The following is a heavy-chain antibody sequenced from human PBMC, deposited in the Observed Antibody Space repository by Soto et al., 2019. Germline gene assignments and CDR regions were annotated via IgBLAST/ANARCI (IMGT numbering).Heavy chain of an antibody. Sequence: GGSLRLSCAASGFTFSSYWMSWVRQAPGKGLEWVANIKQDGSEKYYVDSVKGRFTISRDNAKNSLYLQMNSLRAEDTAVDYCAIVMSISAAYNRGCFDYWGQGTLVTVSS. D-gene: IGHD6-13*01. J-gene: IGHJ4*02. CDR1: GFTFSSYW. CDR3: AIVMSISAAYNRGCFDY. V-gene: IGHV3-7*01. CDR2: IKQDGSEK.